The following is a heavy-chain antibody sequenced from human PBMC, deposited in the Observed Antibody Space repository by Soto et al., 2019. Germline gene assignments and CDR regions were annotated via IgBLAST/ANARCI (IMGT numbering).Heavy chain of an antibody. J-gene: IGHJ3*02. CDR2: IYYSGST. Sequence: SETLSLTCTVSGGSISSSSYYWGWIRQPPGKGLEWIGSIYYSGSTYYNPSLKSRVTISVDTSKNQFSLKLSSVTAADTAVYYCARGIGDKRITIFGVVTIEAFDIWGQGTMVTVSS. CDR3: ARGIGDKRITIFGVVTIEAFDI. CDR1: GGSISSSSYY. V-gene: IGHV4-39*01. D-gene: IGHD3-3*01.